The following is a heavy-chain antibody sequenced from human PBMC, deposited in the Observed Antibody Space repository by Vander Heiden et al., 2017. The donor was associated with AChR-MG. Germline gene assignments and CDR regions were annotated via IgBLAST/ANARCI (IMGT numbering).Heavy chain of an antibody. J-gene: IGHJ3*02. Sequence: QVQLQESGPGLVKPSETLSLTCTVSGGSIGTYYWSWIRQPPGSGLEWIGEIYFSGSTNYNPSLQNRVTMSVDTAKNQVSLKLYSVTTADTAVYYCARDPRGCTIRDAFDIWGQVTTVTVSS. D-gene: IGHD1-1*01. V-gene: IGHV4-59*01. CDR2: IYFSGST. CDR1: GGSIGTYY. CDR3: ARDPRGCTIRDAFDI.